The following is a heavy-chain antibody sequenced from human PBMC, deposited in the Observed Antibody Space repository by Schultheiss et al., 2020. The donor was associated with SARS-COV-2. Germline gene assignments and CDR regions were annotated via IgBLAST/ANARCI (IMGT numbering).Heavy chain of an antibody. Sequence: GGSLRLSCAASGFTFSSYGMHWVRQAPGKGLEWVAVISYDGSNKYYADSVKGRFTISRDNSKNTLYLQMNSLRAEDTAVYYCARDRYYGSGSYYNAHYFDYWGQGTLVTVSS. J-gene: IGHJ4*02. D-gene: IGHD3-10*01. CDR3: ARDRYYGSGSYYNAHYFDY. CDR2: ISYDGSNK. V-gene: IGHV3-30*03. CDR1: GFTFSSYG.